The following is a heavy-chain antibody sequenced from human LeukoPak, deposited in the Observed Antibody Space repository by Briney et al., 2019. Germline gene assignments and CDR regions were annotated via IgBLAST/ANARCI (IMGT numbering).Heavy chain of an antibody. D-gene: IGHD3-22*01. V-gene: IGHV3-48*01. Sequence: GGSLRLSCAASGFTFSSYSMNWVRQAPGKGLEWVSYISSSSGTIYYADSLKGRFTISRDNAKNSLYLQMNSLRAEDTAVYYCARDFHRRLYDSSAYYSYWGQGTLVTVSS. CDR2: ISSSSGTI. CDR1: GFTFSSYS. J-gene: IGHJ4*02. CDR3: ARDFHRRLYDSSAYYSY.